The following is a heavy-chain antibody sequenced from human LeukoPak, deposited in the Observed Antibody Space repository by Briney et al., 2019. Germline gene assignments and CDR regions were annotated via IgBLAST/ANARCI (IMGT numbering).Heavy chain of an antibody. CDR1: GGSFSGYY. D-gene: IGHD2-2*01. Sequence: SETLSLTCAVSGGSFSGYYWSWIRQPPGKGLEWIGEINHSGSTNYNPSLKSRVTISVDTSKNQFSLKLSSVTAADTAVYYCARARRYCSSTSCAHYYYMDVWGKGTTVTVSS. CDR2: INHSGST. J-gene: IGHJ6*03. CDR3: ARARRYCSSTSCAHYYYMDV. V-gene: IGHV4-34*01.